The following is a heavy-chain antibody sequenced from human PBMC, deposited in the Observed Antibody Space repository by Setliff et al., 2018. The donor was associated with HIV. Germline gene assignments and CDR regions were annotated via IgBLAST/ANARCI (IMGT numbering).Heavy chain of an antibody. CDR3: ARERPAMEGWGDYFGY. Sequence: SETLSLTCAVYGGSFSGYYWSWIRQSPGKGLVWIAHIYYNGNTDYNPSLKSRLSISVDTSKNQFSLHLTSVTAADTAIYYCARERPAMEGWGDYFGYWGQGKLVTVSS. D-gene: IGHD5-18*01. CDR1: GGSFSGYY. V-gene: IGHV4-59*01. J-gene: IGHJ4*02. CDR2: IYYNGNT.